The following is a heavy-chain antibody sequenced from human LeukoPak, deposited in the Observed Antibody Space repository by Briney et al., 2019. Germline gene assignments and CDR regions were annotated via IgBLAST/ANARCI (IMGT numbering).Heavy chain of an antibody. CDR2: INHSGST. V-gene: IGHV4-34*01. CDR1: GGSFSGYY. Sequence: SETLSLTCAVYGGSFSGYYWSWIRQPPGKGLEWIGEINHSGSTNYNPSLKSRVTISVDTSKNQFSLKLSSVTAADTAVYYCARGPRIAAAGTRGFDPWGQGTLVTVSS. D-gene: IGHD6-13*01. J-gene: IGHJ5*02. CDR3: ARGPRIAAAGTRGFDP.